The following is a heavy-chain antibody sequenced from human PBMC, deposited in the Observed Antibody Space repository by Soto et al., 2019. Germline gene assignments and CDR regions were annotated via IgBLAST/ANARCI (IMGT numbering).Heavy chain of an antibody. CDR1: GFTFSSYA. J-gene: IGHJ4*02. V-gene: IGHV3-23*01. CDR2: IIGRGGSI. D-gene: IGHD3-9*01. Sequence: GGSLILACAASGFTFSSYAMSWVRQAPGKGLDWVSAIIGRGGSIYYADSVKGRFTISRDNSKNTLYLQMNSLRAEDTAVYYCAKDQLSYYDILTGYLTLDYWGQGTLVTVSS. CDR3: AKDQLSYYDILTGYLTLDY.